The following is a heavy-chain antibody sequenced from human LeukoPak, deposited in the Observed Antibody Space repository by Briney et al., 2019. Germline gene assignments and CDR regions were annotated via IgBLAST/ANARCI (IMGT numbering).Heavy chain of an antibody. CDR2: IYYSGST. J-gene: IGHJ4*02. D-gene: IGHD1-26*01. CDR3: ARGEVGATTVDY. V-gene: IGHV4-59*01. Sequence: PSETLSLTCTVSGGSISSYYWSWIRQPPGKGLEWIGYIYYSGSTNYNPSLKSRVTISVDTSKNQFSLKLSSVTAADTAVYYCARGEVGATTVDYWGQGTLVTVSS. CDR1: GGSISSYY.